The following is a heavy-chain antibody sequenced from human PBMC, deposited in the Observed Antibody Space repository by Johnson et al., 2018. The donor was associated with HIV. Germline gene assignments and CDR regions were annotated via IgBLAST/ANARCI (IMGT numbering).Heavy chain of an antibody. D-gene: IGHD3-10*01. CDR1: GFTFSDYY. Sequence: QVQLVESGGGLVQPGGSLRLSCAASGFTFSDYYMSWIRQATGKGLEWVSYISSSGSTIYYAESVKGRFTIARDNAKNSMYLQMKSLSAEDTAVYSCSKKRGRGGDAFDIWGQGTMVTVSS. CDR2: ISSSGSTI. CDR3: SKKRGRGGDAFDI. J-gene: IGHJ3*02. V-gene: IGHV3-11*01.